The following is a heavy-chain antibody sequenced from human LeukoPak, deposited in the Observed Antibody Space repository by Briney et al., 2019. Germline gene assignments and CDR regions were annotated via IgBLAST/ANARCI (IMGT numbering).Heavy chain of an antibody. D-gene: IGHD3-10*01. Sequence: SETLSLTCAVYGGSFSGYYWSWIRRPPGKGLEWIGEINHSGSTNYNPSLKSRVTISVDTSKNQFSLKLSSVTAADTAVYYCARVGITMVRGVPRWFDPWGQGTLVTVSS. J-gene: IGHJ5*02. CDR2: INHSGST. CDR3: ARVGITMVRGVPRWFDP. CDR1: GGSFSGYY. V-gene: IGHV4-34*01.